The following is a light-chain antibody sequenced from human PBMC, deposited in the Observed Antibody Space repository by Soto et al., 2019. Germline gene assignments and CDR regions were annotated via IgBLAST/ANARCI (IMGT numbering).Light chain of an antibody. CDR2: KAS. CDR3: QQYNSYPLT. V-gene: IGKV1-5*03. Sequence: DIQMTQSPSTLSASVGDRVTITCLASQNIRNLLAWYQQKPGKAPKLLIYKASSLESGVPSRFSGSGSGTEFTLIISSLQPDDFATYYCQQYNSYPLTFGGGTKVDIK. J-gene: IGKJ4*01. CDR1: QNIRNL.